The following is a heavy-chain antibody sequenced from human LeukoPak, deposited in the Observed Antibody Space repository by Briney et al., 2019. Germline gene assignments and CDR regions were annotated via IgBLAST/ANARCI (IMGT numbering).Heavy chain of an antibody. Sequence: SETLSLTCAVYGGSFSSYYWGWIRQPPGKGLEWIGSVYYSGSTYYNPSLKSRVSLSIDTSKNEFSLSLSSVTAADTAVYYCARRAAGTFDYWGQGTLVTVSS. CDR3: ARRAAGTFDY. CDR1: GGSFSSYY. D-gene: IGHD6-13*01. J-gene: IGHJ4*02. V-gene: IGHV4-39*01. CDR2: VYYSGST.